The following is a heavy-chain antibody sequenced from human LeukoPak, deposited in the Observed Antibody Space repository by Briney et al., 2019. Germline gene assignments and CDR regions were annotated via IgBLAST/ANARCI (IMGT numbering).Heavy chain of an antibody. CDR2: IYYSGST. Sequence: SETLSLTCTVSGGSISSYYWSWIRQPPGKGLEWIEYIYYSGSTNYNPSLKSRVTISVDTSKNQFSLKLSSVTAADTAVYYCARGTIGGLLFRFDYWGQGTLVTVSS. D-gene: IGHD2-21*02. V-gene: IGHV4-59*01. CDR3: ARGTIGGLLFRFDY. J-gene: IGHJ4*02. CDR1: GGSISSYY.